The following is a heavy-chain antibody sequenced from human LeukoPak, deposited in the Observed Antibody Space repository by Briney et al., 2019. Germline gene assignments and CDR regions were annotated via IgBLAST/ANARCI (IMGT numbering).Heavy chain of an antibody. Sequence: SETLSLTCTVSGASISNYYWGWLRQPPGKGLECIGYVSYSGRTNHNPSLKSRVTISADTSKNQFSLKLTSVTAADTAVYYCARHERGAENSDYWGQGTLVTVSS. V-gene: IGHV4-59*08. CDR3: ARHERGAENSDY. D-gene: IGHD1-1*01. J-gene: IGHJ4*02. CDR2: VSYSGRT. CDR1: GASISNYY.